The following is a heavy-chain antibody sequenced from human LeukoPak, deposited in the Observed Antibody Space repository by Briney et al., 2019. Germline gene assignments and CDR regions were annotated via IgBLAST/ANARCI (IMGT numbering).Heavy chain of an antibody. D-gene: IGHD2-2*01. J-gene: IGHJ5*02. CDR1: GFTFSSYE. Sequence: GGSLRLSCAASGFTFSSYEMNWVRQAPGKGLEWVSYISSSGSTIYYADSVKGRFTISRDNAKNSLYLQMNNLRAEDTAVYYCARVVRIVVVPAAIFHNWFDPWGQGTLVTVSS. CDR2: ISSSGSTI. V-gene: IGHV3-48*03. CDR3: ARVVRIVVVPAAIFHNWFDP.